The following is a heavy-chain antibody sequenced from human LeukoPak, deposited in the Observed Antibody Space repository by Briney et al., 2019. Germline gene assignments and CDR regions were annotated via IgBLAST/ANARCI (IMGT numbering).Heavy chain of an antibody. J-gene: IGHJ5*02. CDR2: ISNHGSSK. CDR3: AGKPYGSGSDYYINWFDP. Sequence: PGGPLRLSCAASGVTFSTYGMHWVRQAPGKGLEWVAVISNHGSSKFYADSVKGRFTISRDNSKNTVYLEMNSLRPEDTAVYYCAGKPYGSGSDYYINWFDPWGQGTLVIVSS. CDR1: GVTFSTYG. D-gene: IGHD3-10*01. V-gene: IGHV3-30*03.